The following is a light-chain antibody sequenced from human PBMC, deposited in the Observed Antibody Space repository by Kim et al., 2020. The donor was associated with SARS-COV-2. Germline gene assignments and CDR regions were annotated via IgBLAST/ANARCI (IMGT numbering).Light chain of an antibody. V-gene: IGKV3-20*01. CDR1: ASVSSNY. J-gene: IGKJ5*01. CDR3: QQYATSPIT. CDR2: VAS. Sequence: SPGERATLSCRASASVSSNYLAWYQQKPGQAPRLLIYVASSRATGIPDRFSGSGSGTDFTLTISRLEPEDFAVYYCQQYATSPITFGQGTRLEIK.